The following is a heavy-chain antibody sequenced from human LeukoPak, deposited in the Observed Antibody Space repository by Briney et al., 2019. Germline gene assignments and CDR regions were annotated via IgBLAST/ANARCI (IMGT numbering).Heavy chain of an antibody. CDR1: GFTFSSYN. CDR3: ARSGASTWILPDY. CDR2: ISSSSSYI. J-gene: IGHJ4*02. V-gene: IGHV3-21*01. D-gene: IGHD3-10*01. Sequence: PGGPLRLSCAASGFTFSSYNMNWVRQAPGKGLEWVSCISSSSSYIYYADSVKGRYTISRDNAKSSLYLQMNSLRAEDTAVYYCARSGASTWILPDYWGQGTLVTVSS.